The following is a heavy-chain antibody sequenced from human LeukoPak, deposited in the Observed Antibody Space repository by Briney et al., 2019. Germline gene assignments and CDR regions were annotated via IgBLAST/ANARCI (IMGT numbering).Heavy chain of an antibody. V-gene: IGHV4-61*02. Sequence: SETLSLTCTVSGGSISSGSYYWSWIRQPAGKGQEWIGRIYTSGSTNYNPSLKSRVTISVDTSKNQFSLKLSSVTAADTAVYYCARNLWGNNWFDPWGQGTLVTVSS. CDR1: GGSISSGSYY. J-gene: IGHJ5*02. D-gene: IGHD7-27*01. CDR3: ARNLWGNNWFDP. CDR2: IYTSGST.